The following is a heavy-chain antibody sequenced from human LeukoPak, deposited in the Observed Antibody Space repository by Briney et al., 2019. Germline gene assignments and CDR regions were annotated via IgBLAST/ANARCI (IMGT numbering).Heavy chain of an antibody. CDR2: ISSGSSTI. CDR3: AKEAIYDSSGGFDY. J-gene: IGHJ4*02. Sequence: GGSLRLSCAASGFTFSSYSMNWVRQAPGKGLEWLSYISSGSSTIYYADSVKGRFTISRDNSKNSLYLQMNSLRTEDTALYYCAKEAIYDSSGGFDYWGQGTLVTVSS. V-gene: IGHV3-48*04. D-gene: IGHD3-22*01. CDR1: GFTFSSYS.